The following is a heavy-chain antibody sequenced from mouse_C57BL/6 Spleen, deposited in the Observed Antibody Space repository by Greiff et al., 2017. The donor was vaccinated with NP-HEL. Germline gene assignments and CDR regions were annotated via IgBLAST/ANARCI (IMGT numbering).Heavy chain of an antibody. J-gene: IGHJ2*01. D-gene: IGHD2-1*01. V-gene: IGHV1S81*02. Sequence: VQLQQSGAELVNPGASVNLSCKASGYTLTSYWMHWVKQRPGQGLEWIGEINPSNGRTKYTEKLKSKATLTVDKYSSTAYMRLSSTTSEDSAVYYCARLLINFDYWGQGTTLTVSS. CDR1: GYTLTSYW. CDR3: ARLLINFDY. CDR2: INPSNGRT.